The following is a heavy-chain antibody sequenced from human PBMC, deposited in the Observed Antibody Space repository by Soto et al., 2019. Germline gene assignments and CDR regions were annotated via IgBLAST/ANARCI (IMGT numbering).Heavy chain of an antibody. CDR1: GGSISSYY. Sequence: QVQLQESGPGLVKPSETLSLTCTVSGGSISSYYWNWIRQPPGKGLEWIGYIYYSGSTNYTSSLKSRVTISVDTSKNQFSLKLSSVTAADTAVYYCAREGLTGTIGLYYYYGLDVWGQGTTVTVSS. CDR2: IYYSGST. J-gene: IGHJ6*02. CDR3: AREGLTGTIGLYYYYGLDV. D-gene: IGHD1-7*01. V-gene: IGHV4-59*01.